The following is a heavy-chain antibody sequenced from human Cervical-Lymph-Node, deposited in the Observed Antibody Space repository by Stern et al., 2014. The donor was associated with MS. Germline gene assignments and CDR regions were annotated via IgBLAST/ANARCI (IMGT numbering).Heavy chain of an antibody. CDR1: GGSISSGGYF. Sequence: QLQLQESGPGLVKPSQTLSLTCTVSGGSISSGGYFWNWIRQHPGKGLEWIGNIYYSGSTYYTPSLRSRLTISVDTSKNQFSLKLSSVTAADTAVYYCAREGVTATGTGNWFDPWGQGTLVTVSS. J-gene: IGHJ5*02. CDR3: AREGVTATGTGNWFDP. CDR2: IYYSGST. D-gene: IGHD6-13*01. V-gene: IGHV4-31*03.